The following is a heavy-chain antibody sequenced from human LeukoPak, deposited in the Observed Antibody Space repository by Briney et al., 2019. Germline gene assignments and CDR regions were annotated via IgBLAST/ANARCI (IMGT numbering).Heavy chain of an antibody. V-gene: IGHV1-69*05. J-gene: IGHJ4*02. CDR2: IIPIFGTA. CDR3: ARDSSGWYYFDY. Sequence: SVKVSCKASGGTFSSYAIRWVRQAPGQGLEWMGGIIPIFGTANYAQKFQGRVTITTDESASTAYIELSSLRSEDTAVYYCARDSSGWYYFDYWGQGTLVTVSS. CDR1: GGTFSSYA. D-gene: IGHD6-19*01.